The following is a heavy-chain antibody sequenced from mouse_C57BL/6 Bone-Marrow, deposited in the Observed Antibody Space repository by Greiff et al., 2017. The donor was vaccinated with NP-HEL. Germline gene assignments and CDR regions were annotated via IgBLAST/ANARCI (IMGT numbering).Heavy chain of an antibody. D-gene: IGHD2-5*01. CDR1: GYAFTNYL. J-gene: IGHJ2*01. Sequence: QVQLQQSGAELVRPGTSVKVSCKASGYAFTNYLIEWVKQRPGQGLEWIGVINPGSGGTNYNEKFKGKATLTADTSSSTAYMQLSSLTSEDSAVYVCARWGYSNSYFDYWGQGTTLTVSS. CDR2: INPGSGGT. V-gene: IGHV1-54*01. CDR3: ARWGYSNSYFDY.